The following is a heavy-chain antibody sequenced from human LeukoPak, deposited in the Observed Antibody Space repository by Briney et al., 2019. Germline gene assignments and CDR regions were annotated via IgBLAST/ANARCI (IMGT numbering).Heavy chain of an antibody. J-gene: IGHJ5*02. CDR2: VNHSGFT. CDR3: ARGRRLRYFQVDNWFDP. V-gene: IGHV4-34*01. D-gene: IGHD3-9*01. CDR1: GESFSGFY. Sequence: PSETLSLTCAVYGESFSGFYWSWIRQPPGKGLQWIGEVNHSGFTNYNPSLKSRVTISVDTSKNQFSLKLSSVTAADTAVYYCARGRRLRYFQVDNWFDPWGQGTLVTVSS.